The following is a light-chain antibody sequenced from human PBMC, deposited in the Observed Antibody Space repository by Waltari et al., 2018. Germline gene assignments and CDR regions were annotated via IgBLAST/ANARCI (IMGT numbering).Light chain of an antibody. CDR1: QSISSW. V-gene: IGKV1-5*03. Sequence: DIQMTQSPSTLSASVGDRVTITCRASQSISSWLAWYQQKPGKAPKLLIYKASSLESGVPSRFSGSGNGTEFTLTISSLQRDDLGKDYGQQYNSYCQAFGQGTKVEIK. J-gene: IGKJ1*01. CDR2: KAS. CDR3: QQYNSYCQA.